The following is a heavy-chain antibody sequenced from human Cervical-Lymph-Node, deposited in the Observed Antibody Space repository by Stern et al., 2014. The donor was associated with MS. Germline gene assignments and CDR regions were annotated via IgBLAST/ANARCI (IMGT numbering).Heavy chain of an antibody. CDR3: TTDPRSITRELLGC. V-gene: IGHV3-15*01. D-gene: IGHD1-7*01. CDR1: GFTFSNAW. J-gene: IGHJ4*02. Sequence: EVQLVESGGGLIKPGGSLRLSCAASGFTFSNAWMSWVRQAPGNGLQWVGRIRSKTDGGTTDYAAPVKGRFTISRDDSENTLYLQMNSLKTEDTALYYCTTDPRSITRELLGCWGQGTLVTVSS. CDR2: IRSKTDGGTT.